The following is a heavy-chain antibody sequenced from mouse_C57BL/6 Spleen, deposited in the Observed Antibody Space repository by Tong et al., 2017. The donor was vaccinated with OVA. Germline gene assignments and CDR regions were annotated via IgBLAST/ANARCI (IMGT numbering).Heavy chain of an antibody. CDR3: ARRGGYGSSLFAY. Sequence: VQLQESGAELVRPGASVTLSCKASGYTFTDYEMHWVKQTPVHGLEWIGAIDPETGGTAYNQKFKGKAILTADKSSSTAYMELRSLTSEDSAVYFCARRGGYGSSLFAYWGQGTLVTVSA. CDR1: GYTFTDYE. J-gene: IGHJ3*01. D-gene: IGHD1-1*01. CDR2: IDPETGGT. V-gene: IGHV1-15*01.